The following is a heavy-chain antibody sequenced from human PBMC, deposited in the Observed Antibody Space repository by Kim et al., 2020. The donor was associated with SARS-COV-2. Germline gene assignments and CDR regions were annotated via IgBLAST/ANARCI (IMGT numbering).Heavy chain of an antibody. CDR3: AKVRSRYGSGSYLYYYYYGMDV. CDR2: ISYDGSNK. D-gene: IGHD3-10*01. J-gene: IGHJ6*02. Sequence: GGSLRLSCAASGFTFSSYGMHWVRQAPGKGLEWVAVISYDGSNKYYADSVKGRFTISRDNSKNTLYLQMNSLRAEDTAVYYCAKVRSRYGSGSYLYYYYYGMDVWGQGTTVTVSS. CDR1: GFTFSSYG. V-gene: IGHV3-30*18.